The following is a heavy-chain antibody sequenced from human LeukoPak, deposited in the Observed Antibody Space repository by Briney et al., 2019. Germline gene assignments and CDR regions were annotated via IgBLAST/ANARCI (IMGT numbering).Heavy chain of an antibody. J-gene: IGHJ4*02. D-gene: IGHD6-25*01. CDR2: IHNTGST. CDR1: GVSVTGYS. V-gene: IGHV4-4*09. Sequence: PSETLSLTCSVSGVSVTGYSWSWVRQPPGKGLEWIGYIHNTGSTNYNPSLKSGISISVDTSKNQFSLKMSSVTASDTAVYYCAGGYTTYWAFDYWGQGALVIVSS. CDR3: AGGYTTYWAFDY.